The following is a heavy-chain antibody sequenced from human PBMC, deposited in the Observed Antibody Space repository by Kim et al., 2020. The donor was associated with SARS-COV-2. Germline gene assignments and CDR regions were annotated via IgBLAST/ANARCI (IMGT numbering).Heavy chain of an antibody. CDR3: ARDPGDRHFDY. D-gene: IGHD2-21*01. CDR1: GFTVSSNY. J-gene: IGHJ4*02. Sequence: GGSLRLSCAASGFTVSSNYMSWVRQAPGKGLEWVSVIYSGGSTYYADSVKGRFTISRDNSKNTLYLQMNSLRAEDTAVYYCARDPGDRHFDYWGQGTLVTVSS. CDR2: IYSGGST. V-gene: IGHV3-66*01.